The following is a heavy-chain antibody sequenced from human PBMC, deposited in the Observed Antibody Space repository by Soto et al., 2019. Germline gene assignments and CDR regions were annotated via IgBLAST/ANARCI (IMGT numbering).Heavy chain of an antibody. CDR1: GFTVSSHA. Sequence: EVQVLESGGGLVQPGGSLRLSCEGSGFTVSSHAMTWIRQAPGKGPEWVSTVTADGGTYYADSVKGRFAMSRATSENTLDLQMNSLGAEDTAAYYCAPHVSCSGGSCQYDAFASRGQGSIVTVSS. V-gene: IGHV3-23*01. CDR2: VTADGGT. J-gene: IGHJ3*02. D-gene: IGHD2-15*01. CDR3: APHVSCSGGSCQYDAFAS.